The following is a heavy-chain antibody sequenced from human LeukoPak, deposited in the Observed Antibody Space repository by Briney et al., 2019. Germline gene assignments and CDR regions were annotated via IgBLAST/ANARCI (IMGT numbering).Heavy chain of an antibody. CDR1: GYNFTTYW. D-gene: IGHD4-23*01. CDR2: IYPVDSKT. J-gene: IGHJ4*02. V-gene: IGHV5-51*01. Sequence: GESLKISCKGSGYNFTTYWIGWVRQMPGKGLEWMGIIYPVDSKTRYSPSFQGQVTISADKSISTAYLQWSSLKASDTAMYYCARRGGNRNVDYWGQGTLVTVSS. CDR3: ARRGGNRNVDY.